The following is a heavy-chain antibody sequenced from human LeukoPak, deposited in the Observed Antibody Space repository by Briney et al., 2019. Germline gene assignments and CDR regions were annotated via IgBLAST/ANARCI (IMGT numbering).Heavy chain of an antibody. Sequence: GGSLRLSCAASGFTVSSNYMSWVRQPAGKGLEWVSVLYVGGATFYADSVKGRFTISRDTSKNTLYLQMNDLRADDTAVYYCTKLKGWYGEGFFDYWGQGTLVTASS. V-gene: IGHV3-53*01. CDR3: TKLKGWYGEGFFDY. J-gene: IGHJ4*02. CDR1: GFTVSSNY. D-gene: IGHD6-19*01. CDR2: LYVGGAT.